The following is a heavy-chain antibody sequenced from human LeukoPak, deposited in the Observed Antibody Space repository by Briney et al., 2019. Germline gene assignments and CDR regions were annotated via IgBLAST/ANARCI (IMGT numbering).Heavy chain of an antibody. CDR2: INHSGST. CDR3: ARGVRYQLLSSLYTWFDP. D-gene: IGHD2-2*01. J-gene: IGHJ5*02. CDR1: GGSFSGYY. Sequence: SETLSLTCAVYGGSFSGYYWSWIRQPPGKGLEWIGEINHSGSTNYNPSLKSRVTISVDTPENQFSLKLSSVTAADTAVYYCARGVRYQLLSSLYTWFDPWGQGTLVTVSS. V-gene: IGHV4-34*01.